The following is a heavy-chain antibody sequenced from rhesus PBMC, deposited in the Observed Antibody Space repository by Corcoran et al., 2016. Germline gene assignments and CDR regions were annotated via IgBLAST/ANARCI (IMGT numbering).Heavy chain of an antibody. J-gene: IGHJ2*01. CDR3: ASVGSSWSEWDTVGTEWYFDL. D-gene: IGHD5-42*01. CDR1: GYSISSGYY. V-gene: IGHV4S14*01. Sequence: QVQLQESGPGLVKPSETLSLTCAVSGYSISSGYYWGWIRQPPGKGPEWIGSIYGSGGSNYLNPSLKSRVTLSVDTSQNQFSLKLSSVTAADTAVYYCASVGSSWSEWDTVGTEWYFDLWGPGTPITISS. CDR2: IYGSGGSN.